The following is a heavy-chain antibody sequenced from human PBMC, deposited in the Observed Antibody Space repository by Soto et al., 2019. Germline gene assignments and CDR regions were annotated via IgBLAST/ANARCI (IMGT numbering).Heavy chain of an antibody. V-gene: IGHV3-33*01. J-gene: IGHJ4*02. CDR2: IWYDGSNK. D-gene: IGHD2-15*01. CDR3: ARDGYCSGGSCYSVPVFDY. Sequence: QVQLVESGGGVVQPGRSLRLSSAASGFTFSSYGMHWVRLAPGKGLEWVAVIWYDGSNKYYADSVKGRFTISRDNSKNTLYLQMNSLRAEDTAVYYCARDGYCSGGSCYSVPVFDYWGQGTLVTVSS. CDR1: GFTFSSYG.